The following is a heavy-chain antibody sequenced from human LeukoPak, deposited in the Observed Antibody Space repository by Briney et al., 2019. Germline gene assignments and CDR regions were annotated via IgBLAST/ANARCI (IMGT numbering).Heavy chain of an antibody. J-gene: IGHJ4*02. CDR3: ARDWYYYGSGSPHPLDY. D-gene: IGHD3-10*01. Sequence: GASVKVSCKASGYTFTGYYMRWVRQAPGQGLEWMGWINPNSGGTNYAQKFQGRVTMTRDTSISTAYMELSRLRSDDTAVYYCARDWYYYGSGSPHPLDYWGQGTLVTVSS. V-gene: IGHV1-2*02. CDR1: GYTFTGYY. CDR2: INPNSGGT.